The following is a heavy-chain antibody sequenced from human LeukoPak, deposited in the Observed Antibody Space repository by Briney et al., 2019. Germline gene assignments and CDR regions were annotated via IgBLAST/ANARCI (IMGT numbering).Heavy chain of an antibody. D-gene: IGHD5-18*01. V-gene: IGHV3-15*01. J-gene: IGHJ4*02. Sequence: GGSLRLSCAASGFTFSNAWMSWVRQAPGKGREWVGRIKSKTDGGTTDYAAPVKGRFSISRDDSKNTLYLQMNRLKTEDTAVYYCTTDPYSYGVYYFDYWGQGTLVTVSS. CDR1: GFTFSNAW. CDR3: TTDPYSYGVYYFDY. CDR2: IKSKTDGGTT.